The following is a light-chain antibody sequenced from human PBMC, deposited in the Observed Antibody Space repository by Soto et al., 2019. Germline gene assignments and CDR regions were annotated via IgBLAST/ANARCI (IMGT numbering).Light chain of an antibody. CDR1: QGISEY. V-gene: IGKV1-27*01. CDR2: GAS. Sequence: DIQMAQSPSSLSASIGDRVTITCRASQGISEYLAWYQQRPGNAPNLLIYGASILQSGVPSRFSGSGSGTHFTLTISSLQPEDVATYYCHSYNSIPRTFGQWTTVEIK. J-gene: IGKJ1*01. CDR3: HSYNSIPRT.